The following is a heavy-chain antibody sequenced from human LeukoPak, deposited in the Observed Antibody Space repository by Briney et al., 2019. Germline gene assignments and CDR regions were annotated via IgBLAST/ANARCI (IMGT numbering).Heavy chain of an antibody. Sequence: GGSLRLSCAASGFTFSSYWMSWVRQAPGKGLEWVANINQDGSKKYYVDSVKGRFTISRDNAKNSLYLQMNSLRDEDTAVYYCARDQRYCSSSSCPWEPFDYWGQGTLVTVSS. J-gene: IGHJ4*02. V-gene: IGHV3-7*05. CDR1: GFTFSSYW. CDR2: INQDGSKK. CDR3: ARDQRYCSSSSCPWEPFDY. D-gene: IGHD2-2*01.